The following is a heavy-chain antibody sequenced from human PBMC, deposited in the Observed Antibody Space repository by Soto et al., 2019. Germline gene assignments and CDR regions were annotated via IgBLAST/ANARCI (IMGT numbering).Heavy chain of an antibody. J-gene: IGHJ4*02. CDR2: IYSGSST. D-gene: IGHD1-1*01. CDR1: GFTISSNY. V-gene: IGHV3-53*01. CDR3: ARAGRLDLFDY. Sequence: GWSLRLSCAASGFTISSNYMSWVRQAPGKGLEWVSVIYSGSSTYYADSVKGRFTISRDNSKNTLYLQMNSLRAEDTAVYYCARAGRLDLFDYWGQGTLVTVSS.